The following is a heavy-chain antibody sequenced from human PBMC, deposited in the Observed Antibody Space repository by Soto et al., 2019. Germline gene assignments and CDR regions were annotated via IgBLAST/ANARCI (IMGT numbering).Heavy chain of an antibody. CDR1: GFTFDDYT. CDR3: AKDIASRSSSWYYFDY. V-gene: IGHV3-43*01. Sequence: GESLKISCAASGFTFDDYTMHWVRQAPGKGLEWVSLISWDGGSTYYADSVKGRFTISRDNSKNSLYLQMNSLRTEDTALYYCAKDIASRSSSWYYFDYWGQGTLVTVSS. CDR2: ISWDGGST. D-gene: IGHD6-13*01. J-gene: IGHJ4*02.